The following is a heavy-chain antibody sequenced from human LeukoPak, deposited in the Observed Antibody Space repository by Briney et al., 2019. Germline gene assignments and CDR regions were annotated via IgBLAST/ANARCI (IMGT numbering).Heavy chain of an antibody. Sequence: PSETLSLTCTVSGGSISSYYWSWIRQPPGKGLEWIGYIYYSGSTNYNPSLKSRVTISVDTSKNQFSLKLSSVTAADTAVYYCAREKVSDLLEGTESGVDVWGQGTTVTVSS. CDR2: IYYSGST. CDR3: AREKVSDLLEGTESGVDV. CDR1: GGSISSYY. V-gene: IGHV4-59*01. D-gene: IGHD1-1*01. J-gene: IGHJ6*02.